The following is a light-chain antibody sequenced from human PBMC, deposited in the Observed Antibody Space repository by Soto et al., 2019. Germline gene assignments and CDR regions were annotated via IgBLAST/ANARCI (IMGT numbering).Light chain of an antibody. CDR2: DAS. J-gene: IGKJ1*01. CDR1: QSISSW. CDR3: QQYNSYRWT. V-gene: IGKV1-5*01. Sequence: DIQMTQSPSTLSASVGDRVTITCRASQSISSWLAWYQQKPGKAPKLLIYDASCLESGVPSRFSGSGSGTEFTLTISSLQPDDFATYYCQQYNSYRWTFGQGTKVEIK.